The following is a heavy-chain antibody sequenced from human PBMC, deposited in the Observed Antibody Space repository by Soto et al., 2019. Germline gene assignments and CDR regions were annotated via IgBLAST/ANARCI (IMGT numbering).Heavy chain of an antibody. J-gene: IGHJ4*02. CDR3: VRAGFDFWSGPYPADSDY. Sequence: GGSLRLSCAASGFTFSDYYMSWIRQAPGQGLEWVSYIDSATLYTKYSDSVKGRFTISRDNAKNSVFLQMNSLRADDTAVYYCVRAGFDFWSGPYPADSDYWGQGTQVTVSS. D-gene: IGHD3-3*01. V-gene: IGHV3-11*06. CDR1: GFTFSDYY. CDR2: IDSATLYT.